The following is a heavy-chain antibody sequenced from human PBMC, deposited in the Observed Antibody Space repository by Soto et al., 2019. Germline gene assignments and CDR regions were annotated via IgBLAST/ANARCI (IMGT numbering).Heavy chain of an antibody. J-gene: IGHJ4*02. V-gene: IGHV3-33*01. CDR3: ARWSYYDSSGYYYVFDY. D-gene: IGHD3-22*01. Sequence: QVQLVESGGGVVQPGRSLRLSCAASGFTFSTYGMHWVRQAPGKGLEWVAVMWFDGKHQYYADSVKGRFTISRDNSKNTLYVQMNGLRADDTALYDCARWSYYDSSGYYYVFDYWGQGTLVTVSS. CDR1: GFTFSTYG. CDR2: MWFDGKHQ.